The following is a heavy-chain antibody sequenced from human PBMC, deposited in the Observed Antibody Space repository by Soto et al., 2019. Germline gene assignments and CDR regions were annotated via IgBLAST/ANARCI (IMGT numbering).Heavy chain of an antibody. V-gene: IGHV1-46*03. CDR1: GYTFTSYY. Sequence: ASVKVSCTASGYTFTSYYMHWVRQAPGQGLEWMGIINPSGGSTSYAQKFQGRVTMTRDTSTSTVYMELSSLRSEDTAVYYCARGRGAIGPLHWVTFHSGDAFDIWGQGTMVTVSS. D-gene: IGHD3-16*01. CDR2: INPSGGST. CDR3: ARGRGAIGPLHWVTFHSGDAFDI. J-gene: IGHJ3*02.